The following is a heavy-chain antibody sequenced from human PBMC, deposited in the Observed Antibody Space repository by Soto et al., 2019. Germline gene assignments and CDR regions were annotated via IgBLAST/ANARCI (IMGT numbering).Heavy chain of an antibody. J-gene: IGHJ4*02. Sequence: PSETLSLTCAVYGGSFSGYYWSWIRQPPGKGLEWIGEINHSGSTNYNPSLKSRVTISVDTSKNQFSLKLSSVTAADTAVYYCARVAGKLRLGELSSPSPHFDYWGQGTLVTVSS. CDR2: INHSGST. V-gene: IGHV4-34*01. CDR1: GGSFSGYY. CDR3: ARVAGKLRLGELSSPSPHFDY. D-gene: IGHD3-16*02.